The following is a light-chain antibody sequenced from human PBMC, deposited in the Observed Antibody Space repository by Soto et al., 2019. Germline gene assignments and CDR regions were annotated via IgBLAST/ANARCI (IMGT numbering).Light chain of an antibody. CDR1: QSVSSS. Sequence: EIVMTQSPATLSLSPGERATLSCRASQSVSSSLAWYQQKPGQAPRLLFYGTSTRATGVPARFSGSGSGTEFTLTISSLQSEDFAVYYRQQYNNWPQYTFGQGTKVDIK. CDR2: GTS. CDR3: QQYNNWPQYT. J-gene: IGKJ2*01. V-gene: IGKV3-15*01.